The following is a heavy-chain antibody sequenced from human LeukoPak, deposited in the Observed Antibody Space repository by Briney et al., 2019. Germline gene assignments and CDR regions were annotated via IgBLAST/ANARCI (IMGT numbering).Heavy chain of an antibody. V-gene: IGHV3-48*04. Sequence: GGSLRLSCAASGFTFSSYGMHWVRQAPGKGLEWVSFISSSSSTIYYADSVKGRFTISRDNAKNSLYLQMNSLRAEGTAVYYCARDRGGSYSAIDYWGQGTLVTVSS. CDR1: GFTFSSYG. CDR3: ARDRGGSYSAIDY. D-gene: IGHD1-26*01. J-gene: IGHJ4*02. CDR2: ISSSSSTI.